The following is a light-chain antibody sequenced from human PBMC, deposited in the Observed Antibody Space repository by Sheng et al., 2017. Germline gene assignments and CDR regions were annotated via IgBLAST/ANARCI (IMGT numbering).Light chain of an antibody. J-gene: IGKJ1*01. CDR3: QQSYSTPWT. CDR1: QSVGSY. Sequence: EIVLTQSPATLSLPPGERATLSCRASQSVGSYLAWYQQKPGQAPRLLIYDASKRATGIPARFSGSGSGTDFTLTISSLEPEDFATYYCQQSYSTPWTFGQGTKVEIK. CDR2: DAS. V-gene: IGKV3-11*01.